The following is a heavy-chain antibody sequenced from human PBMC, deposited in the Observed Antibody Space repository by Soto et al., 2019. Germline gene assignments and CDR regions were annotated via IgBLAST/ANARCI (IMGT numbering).Heavy chain of an antibody. D-gene: IGHD4-17*01. CDR3: VYGDYLIE. CDR2: VIPILGIA. V-gene: IGHV1-69*02. Sequence: QVQLVQSGAEVKKPGSSVMVSCKASGGTFSSYTISWVRQAPGQGLEWMGRVIPILGIANYAQKFQGRVTITADKSTSTAYMELSSLRSGDTAVYYCVYGDYLIEWGQGTLVTVSS. J-gene: IGHJ4*02. CDR1: GGTFSSYT.